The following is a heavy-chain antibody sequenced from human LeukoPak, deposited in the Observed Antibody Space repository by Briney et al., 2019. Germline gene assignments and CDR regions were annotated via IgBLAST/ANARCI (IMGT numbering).Heavy chain of an antibody. Sequence: SETLSLTCTVSGGSISSTSYYWSWIRQPPGKGLEWIGYIYYSGSTNYNPSLKSRVTISVDTSKNQFSLKLSSVTAADTAVYYCARGYCSGGSCYRGSDAFDIWGQGTMVTVSS. V-gene: IGHV4-61*01. CDR2: IYYSGST. CDR1: GGSISSTSYY. CDR3: ARGYCSGGSCYRGSDAFDI. J-gene: IGHJ3*02. D-gene: IGHD2-15*01.